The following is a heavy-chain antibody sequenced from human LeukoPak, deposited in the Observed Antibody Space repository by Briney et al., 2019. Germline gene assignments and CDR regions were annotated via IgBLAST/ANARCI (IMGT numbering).Heavy chain of an antibody. V-gene: IGHV3-7*03. CDR1: GFTFSSDW. CDR3: ARDAPDMVRGGIDY. CDR2: IKQDGSEK. D-gene: IGHD3-10*01. J-gene: IGHJ4*02. Sequence: PGRSLRLSCAASGFTFSSDWMSWVRQAPGKGLEWVANIKQDGSEKYYVDPVKGRFTISRDNAQNSLYLQMNSLRAEDTAVYYCARDAPDMVRGGIDYWGQGTLVTVSS.